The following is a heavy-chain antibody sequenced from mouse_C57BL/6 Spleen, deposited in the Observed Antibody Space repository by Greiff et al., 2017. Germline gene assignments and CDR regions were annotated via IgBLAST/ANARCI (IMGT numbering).Heavy chain of an antibody. V-gene: IGHV5-16*01. CDR2: INYDGSST. CDR1: GFTFSDYY. CDR3: ARVTHYYGSSYWYFDV. J-gene: IGHJ1*03. Sequence: EVMLVESEGGLVQPGSSMKLSCTASGFTFSDYYMAWVRQVPEKGLEWVANINYDGSSTYYLDSLKSRFIISRDNAKNILYLQMSSLKSEDKATYYCARVTHYYGSSYWYFDVWGTGTTVTVSS. D-gene: IGHD1-1*01.